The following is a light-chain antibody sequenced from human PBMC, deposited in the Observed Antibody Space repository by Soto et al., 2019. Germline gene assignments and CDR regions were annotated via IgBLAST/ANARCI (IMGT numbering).Light chain of an antibody. Sequence: DIQLTQSPSFLSASVGDRVTITCRASQGISDYLAWYQQKPGNAPKLLIYGTSTLQSEVPSRFSGSGSGTEFPLTISSQQPEDFATYFCQQLRNYPLTFGGGTKVEIK. CDR1: QGISDY. V-gene: IGKV1-9*01. J-gene: IGKJ4*01. CDR2: GTS. CDR3: QQLRNYPLT.